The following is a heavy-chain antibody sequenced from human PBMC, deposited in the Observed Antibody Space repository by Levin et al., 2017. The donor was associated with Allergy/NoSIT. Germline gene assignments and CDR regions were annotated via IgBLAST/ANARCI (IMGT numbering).Heavy chain of an antibody. CDR2: ISSSSSYI. Sequence: PGGSLRLSCAASGFTFSSYSMNWVRQAPGKGLEWVSSISSSSSYIYYADSVKGRFTISRDNAKNSLYLQMNSLRAEDTAVYYCARDFRWFGELSIPIDYWGQGTLVTVSS. D-gene: IGHD3-10*01. CDR3: ARDFRWFGELSIPIDY. V-gene: IGHV3-21*01. J-gene: IGHJ4*02. CDR1: GFTFSSYS.